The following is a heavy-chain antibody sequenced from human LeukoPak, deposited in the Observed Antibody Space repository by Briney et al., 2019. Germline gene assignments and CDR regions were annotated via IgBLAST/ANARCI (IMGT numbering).Heavy chain of an antibody. CDR3: AREGYDFWSGYYPDAFDI. D-gene: IGHD3-3*01. J-gene: IGHJ3*02. CDR1: GGSFSGYY. CDR2: INQSGST. Sequence: NPSETLSLTCAVYGGSFSGYYWSWIPQPPGKGLEWVGEINQSGSTNYNPSLKSRVTISVDTSKNQFSLKLSSVTAADTAVYYCAREGYDFWSGYYPDAFDIWGQGTMVTVSS. V-gene: IGHV4-34*01.